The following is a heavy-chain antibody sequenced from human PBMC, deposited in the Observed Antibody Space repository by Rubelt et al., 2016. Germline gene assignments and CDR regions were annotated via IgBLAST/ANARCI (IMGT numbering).Heavy chain of an antibody. CDR2: IKQDGAEK. D-gene: IGHD5-12*01. CDR1: GFTLGDYW. Sequence: EIQVVESGGGLVQPGGSLRLSCVASGFTLGDYWMGWVRQAPGKGLEWVANIKQDGAEKSYVDSVKGRFTISRDISKSTLHREMNSLRTEDTAVYDCAKGGGPIKSDAFDIWGQGTMVTVSS. CDR3: AKGGGPIKSDAFDI. J-gene: IGHJ3*02. V-gene: IGHV3-7*02.